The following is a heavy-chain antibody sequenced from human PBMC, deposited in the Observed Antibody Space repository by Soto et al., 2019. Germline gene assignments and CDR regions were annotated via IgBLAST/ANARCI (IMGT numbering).Heavy chain of an antibody. D-gene: IGHD2-21*02. CDR3: ARGRLLSRSSRFDP. V-gene: IGHV4-34*01. J-gene: IGHJ5*02. CDR2: INHSGST. Sequence: SEALSLTCAVYGGSFSGYYWSWIRQPPGKGLEWIGEINHSGSTNYNPSLKSRVTISVDTSTNQFSLKLSSVTAADTAVYYCARGRLLSRSSRFDPWGPGTLVTVSS. CDR1: GGSFSGYY.